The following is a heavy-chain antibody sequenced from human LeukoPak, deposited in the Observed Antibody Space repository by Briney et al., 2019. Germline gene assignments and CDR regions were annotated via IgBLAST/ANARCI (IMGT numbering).Heavy chain of an antibody. D-gene: IGHD2-15*01. Sequence: ASVNVSCKASGYTFTRYDINWVRQATGQGLEWMGWMDPNSGNTGYAQKFQGRVTVTRNTSITTAYMELSSLRSEDTAVYYCARGYPGRYCSGGSCPFFDYWGQGTLVTVSS. V-gene: IGHV1-8*01. CDR3: ARGYPGRYCSGGSCPFFDY. CDR2: MDPNSGNT. J-gene: IGHJ4*02. CDR1: GYTFTRYD.